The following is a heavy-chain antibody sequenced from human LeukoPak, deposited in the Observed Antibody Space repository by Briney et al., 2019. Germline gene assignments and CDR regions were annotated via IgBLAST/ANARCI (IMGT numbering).Heavy chain of an antibody. Sequence: PSETLSPASTVSGGSISNYYWGWIRQPPGKGLEWIGFISHSGSPNSKPSLKSRVTISVDTSKNQFSMKLSSVTAADTAVYYCARLYCSSTSCPTTTSAFDIWGQKTGHRLF. CDR3: ARLYCSSTSCPTTTSAFDI. J-gene: IGHJ3*02. D-gene: IGHD2-2*01. CDR1: GGSISNYY. CDR2: ISHSGSP. V-gene: IGHV4-59*01.